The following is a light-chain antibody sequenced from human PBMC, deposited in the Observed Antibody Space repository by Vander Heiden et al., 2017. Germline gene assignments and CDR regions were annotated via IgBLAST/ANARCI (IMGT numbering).Light chain of an antibody. CDR2: LSGDGRH. CDR3: QTWGTGIQV. J-gene: IGLJ2*01. CDR1: SGHSGYA. V-gene: IGLV4-69*01. Sequence: QVVLTQSPSASASLGASVKVTCTLSSGHSGYAIAWHQQHPEGGPRFLMTLSGDGRHTKDDGIPERYLTISSLQSEDEADYYCQTWGTGIQVFGGGTRLTGL.